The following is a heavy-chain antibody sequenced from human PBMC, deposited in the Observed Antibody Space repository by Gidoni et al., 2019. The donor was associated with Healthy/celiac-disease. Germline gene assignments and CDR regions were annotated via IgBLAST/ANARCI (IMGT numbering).Heavy chain of an antibody. CDR2: MGTAGDT. J-gene: IGHJ4*02. CDR1: GFTFSGYD. Sequence: VQLVESGGGLVQPGGSLRLPCAASGFTFSGYDMHWDRTATGKGLGWGSAMGTAGDTYYPGSVKGRFTISRENGKNSLYLQMNSLRAGDTAVYYCARGGAAAGTQYYFDYWGQGTLVTVSS. V-gene: IGHV3-13*01. D-gene: IGHD6-13*01. CDR3: ARGGAAAGTQYYFDY.